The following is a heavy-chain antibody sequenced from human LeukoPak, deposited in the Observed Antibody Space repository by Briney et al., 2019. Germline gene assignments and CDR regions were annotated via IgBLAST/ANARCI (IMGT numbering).Heavy chain of an antibody. Sequence: PGGSLRLSCAASEFSVGSNYMSWVRQAPGKGLEWVSAISGSGGSTYYADSVKGRFTISRDNSKNTLYLQMNSLRAEDTAVYYCAKDPDCTSGICYTFFDYWGQGTLVTVSS. CDR1: EFSVGSNY. V-gene: IGHV3-23*01. CDR3: AKDPDCTSGICYTFFDY. J-gene: IGHJ4*02. CDR2: ISGSGGST. D-gene: IGHD2-8*01.